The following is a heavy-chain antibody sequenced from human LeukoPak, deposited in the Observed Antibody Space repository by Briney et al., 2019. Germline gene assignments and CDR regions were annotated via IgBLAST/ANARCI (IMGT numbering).Heavy chain of an antibody. CDR2: IYPGDSDT. J-gene: IGHJ4*02. D-gene: IGHD6-13*01. V-gene: IGHV5-51*01. CDR1: GHSFTSYW. Sequence: GESLKISCKDSGHSFTSYWIGWVCQMPGKGLEWMGIIYPGDSDTRYSPSFQGQVTISADKSISTAYLQWSSLKASDTAMYYCARAKAYSSSRYYFDYWGQGTLDTVSS. CDR3: ARAKAYSSSRYYFDY.